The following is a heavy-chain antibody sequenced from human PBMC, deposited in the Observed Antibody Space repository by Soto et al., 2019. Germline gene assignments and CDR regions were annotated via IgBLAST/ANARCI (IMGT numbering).Heavy chain of an antibody. J-gene: IGHJ1*01. CDR2: IYYSGST. CDR3: ARLGHVYYYVISRHPKYSLH. CDR1: GGSISSYY. D-gene: IGHD3-22*01. V-gene: IGHV4-59*01. Sequence: SETLSLTCTVSGGSISSYYWSWIRQPPGKGLEWIGYIYYSGSTNYNPSLKSRVTISVDTSKNQFSLKLSSVTAADTAVYYCARLGHVYYYVISRHPKYSLHCCQATLVPVS.